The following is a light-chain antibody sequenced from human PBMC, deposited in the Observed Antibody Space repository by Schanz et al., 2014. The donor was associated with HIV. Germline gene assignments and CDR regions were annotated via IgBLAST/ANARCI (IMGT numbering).Light chain of an antibody. CDR1: SGSFASTS. V-gene: IGLV6-57*04. Sequence: NCMLTQPHSVSESPGKTVTFSCTRSSGSFASTSVQGYQQRPGRAPTAVIWENRQRPSGVPSRFSGSIDSSSNSASLTISGLKTEDEADYYCQSSDSFNPKVFGGGTKLTVL. CDR3: QSSDSFNPKV. J-gene: IGLJ3*02. CDR2: ENR.